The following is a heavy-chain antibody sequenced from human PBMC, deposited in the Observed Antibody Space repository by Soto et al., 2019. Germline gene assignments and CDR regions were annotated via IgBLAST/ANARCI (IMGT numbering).Heavy chain of an antibody. CDR3: AKGQDDYGDYPTLNYYFDY. J-gene: IGHJ4*02. Sequence: PGGSLRLSCAASGFTFSSYGMHWVRQAPGKGLEWVAVISYDGSNKYYADSVKGRFTISRDNSKNTLYLQMNSLRAEDTAVYYCAKGQDDYGDYPTLNYYFDYWGQGTLVTVSS. D-gene: IGHD4-17*01. CDR1: GFTFSSYG. CDR2: ISYDGSNK. V-gene: IGHV3-30*18.